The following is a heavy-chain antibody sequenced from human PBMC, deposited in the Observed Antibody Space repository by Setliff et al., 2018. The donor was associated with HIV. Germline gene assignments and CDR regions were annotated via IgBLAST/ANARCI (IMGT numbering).Heavy chain of an antibody. CDR2: IRGKAHGGTT. CDR1: GFTFGDYV. CDR3: TTDASRVATVY. Sequence: PGGSLRLSCITSGFTFGDYVMSWFRQAPGKGLEWVGFIRGKAHGGTTEYAASVEVRFIISRDDSKSIAYLQMNSLKTEDTAVYYCTTDASRVATVYWGQGTLVTVSS. D-gene: IGHD5-12*01. J-gene: IGHJ4*02. V-gene: IGHV3-49*03.